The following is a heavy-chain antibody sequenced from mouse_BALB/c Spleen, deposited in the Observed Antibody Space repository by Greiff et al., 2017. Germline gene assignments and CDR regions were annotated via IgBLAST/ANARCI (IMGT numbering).Heavy chain of an antibody. D-gene: IGHD1-2*01. CDR2: IDTSDSYT. CDR1: GYTFTDYW. J-gene: IGHJ1*01. CDR3: AREGVTTAQDWYFDV. Sequence: VQLQQPGAELVMPGASVKMSCKASGYTFTDYWMHWVKQRPGQGLEWIGAIDTSDSYTSYNQKFKGKATLTVDESSSTAYMQLSSLTSEDSAVYYCAREGVTTAQDWYFDVWGAGTTVTVSS. V-gene: IGHV1-69*01.